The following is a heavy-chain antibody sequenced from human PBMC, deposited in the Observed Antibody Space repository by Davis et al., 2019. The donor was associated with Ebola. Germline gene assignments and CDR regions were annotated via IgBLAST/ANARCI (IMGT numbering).Heavy chain of an antibody. J-gene: IGHJ3*02. V-gene: IGHV4-31*03. CDR2: IYYSGST. Sequence: SETLSLTCTVSAGSISSSSYFWGWIRQHPGKGLEWIGYIYYSGSTYYNPSLKSRVTISVDTSKNQFSLKLSSVTAADTAVYYCARARSELLWFGELSFAAFDIWGQGTMVTVSS. CDR3: ARARSELLWFGELSFAAFDI. D-gene: IGHD3-10*01. CDR1: AGSISSSSYF.